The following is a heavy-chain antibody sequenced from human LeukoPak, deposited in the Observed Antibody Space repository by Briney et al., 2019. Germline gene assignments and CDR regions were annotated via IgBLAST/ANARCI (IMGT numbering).Heavy chain of an antibody. CDR2: ISTDGYTT. Sequence: GALRLSCAASGLSFSAYKMHWVRQAPRKGLVWVSRISTDGYTTDYADFVQGRFTASRDNTKDTWSLEMNSLRAEDTAVYYCVVGGSPGYWGQGTLVTVSS. D-gene: IGHD2-15*01. J-gene: IGHJ4*02. CDR1: GLSFSAYK. V-gene: IGHV3-74*01. CDR3: VVGGSPGY.